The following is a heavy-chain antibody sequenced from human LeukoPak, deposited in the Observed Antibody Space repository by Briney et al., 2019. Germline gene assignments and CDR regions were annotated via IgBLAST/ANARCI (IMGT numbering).Heavy chain of an antibody. CDR3: ASGPSYSGSNEYFDS. Sequence: EASVKVSCKASGYTFSSYTMNWVRQAPGQGLEWMGWINTNTGNPTYAQDYTGRFVFSLDTSVSTTYPQISRLKAEDTAVYYCASGPSYSGSNEYFDSWGQGTLVTVSS. V-gene: IGHV7-4-1*02. CDR2: INTNTGNP. CDR1: GYTFSSYT. D-gene: IGHD1-26*01. J-gene: IGHJ4*02.